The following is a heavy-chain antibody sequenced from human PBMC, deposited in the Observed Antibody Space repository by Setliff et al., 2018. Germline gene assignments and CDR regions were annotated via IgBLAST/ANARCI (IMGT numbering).Heavy chain of an antibody. J-gene: IGHJ3*02. CDR2: IKQDGSEK. Sequence: PGGSLRLSCAASGFTFSTYWMSWVRQAPGKGLEWVANIKQDGSEKYYVDSVKGRFSISRDNAKNSLYLQMNSLRAEDTAVYYCARLRYTGASDGSDIWGQGTMVTVSS. CDR3: ARLRYTGASDGSDI. V-gene: IGHV3-7*01. CDR1: GFTFSTYW. D-gene: IGHD1-26*01.